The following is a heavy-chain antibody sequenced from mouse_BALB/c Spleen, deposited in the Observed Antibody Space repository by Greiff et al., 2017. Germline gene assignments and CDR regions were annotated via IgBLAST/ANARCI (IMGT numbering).Heavy chain of an antibody. V-gene: IGHV1-7*01. CDR2: INPSTGYT. Sequence: VKLMESGAELAKPGASVKMSCKASGYTFTSYWMHWVKQRPGQGLEWIGYINPSTGYTEYNQKFKDKATLTADKSSSTAYMQLSSLTSEDSAVYYCARDPYGNSYAMDYWGQGTSVTVSS. CDR1: GYTFTSYW. J-gene: IGHJ4*01. D-gene: IGHD2-1*01. CDR3: ARDPYGNSYAMDY.